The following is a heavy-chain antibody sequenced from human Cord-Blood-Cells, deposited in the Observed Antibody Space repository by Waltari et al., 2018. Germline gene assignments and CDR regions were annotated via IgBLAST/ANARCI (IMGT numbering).Heavy chain of an antibody. CDR1: GGSFSGYY. V-gene: IGHV4-34*01. Sequence: QVQLQQWGAGLLKPSETLSLTCAVYGGSFSGYYWSWIRQPPGKGLEWIGEINHSGSTNYNPSLKGRVTISVDTSKNQVSLKLSSVTAADTAVYYCARRGDCGGDCYHFDYWGQGTLVTVSS. D-gene: IGHD2-21*02. CDR2: INHSGST. CDR3: ARRGDCGGDCYHFDY. J-gene: IGHJ4*02.